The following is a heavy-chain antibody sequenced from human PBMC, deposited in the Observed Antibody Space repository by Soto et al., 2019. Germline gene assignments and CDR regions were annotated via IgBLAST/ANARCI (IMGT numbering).Heavy chain of an antibody. J-gene: IGHJ4*02. CDR1: GFTFSSYS. V-gene: IGHV3-21*01. CDR3: ATDQLSLLNYDY. Sequence: GGSLRLSCAASGFTFSSYSMNWVRQAPGKGLEWVSTISSTSIYIYYADSVRGRFTISRDNAKNSLYLQMNSLRAEDTAVYYCATDQLSLLNYDYWGQGTLVTVPS. D-gene: IGHD1-1*01. CDR2: ISSTSIYI.